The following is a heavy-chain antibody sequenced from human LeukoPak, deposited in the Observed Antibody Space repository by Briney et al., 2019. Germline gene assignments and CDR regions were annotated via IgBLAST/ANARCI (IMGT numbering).Heavy chain of an antibody. V-gene: IGHV4-61*10. D-gene: IGHD5-18*01. CDR1: GGSISSGSYY. J-gene: IGHJ4*02. CDR3: RIRGYSYVLDY. CDR2: MYYSGST. Sequence: SETLSLTCTVSGGSISSGSYYWSWIRQPAGKGLEWIGRMYYSGSTNYNPSLKSRVTISEDKSKNQFSLKLTSVTAADTAVYYCRIRGYSYVLDYWGQGTLVTVSS.